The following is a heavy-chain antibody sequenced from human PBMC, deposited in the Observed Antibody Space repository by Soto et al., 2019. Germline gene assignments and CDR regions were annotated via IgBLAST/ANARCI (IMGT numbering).Heavy chain of an antibody. D-gene: IGHD3-9*01. CDR3: ARAFISGDFDWPLDY. Sequence: PSETLSLTCSVAGGFISSSPYYWAWIRQPPGKELEWIGSMYYSGNTYYNPSLKSRVTISVDTSKNQFSLKLSSVTAADTAVYYCARAFISGDFDWPLDYWGQGTLVTVSS. J-gene: IGHJ4*02. CDR1: GGFISSSPYY. V-gene: IGHV4-39*07. CDR2: MYYSGNT.